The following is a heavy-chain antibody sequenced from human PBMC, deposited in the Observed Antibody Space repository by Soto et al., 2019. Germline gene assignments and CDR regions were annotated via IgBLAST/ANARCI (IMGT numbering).Heavy chain of an antibody. CDR1: GYTFISHG. CDR3: ARVSSSIVVVPDYGMDV. CDR2: ISGKNGKT. D-gene: IGHD2-15*01. J-gene: IGHJ6*02. V-gene: IGHV1-18*04. Sequence: VQLVQSGVEVKKPGASVKVSCKASGYTFISHGISSVRQAPGQGLEWMGWISGKNGKTNYAQKLQGRVTLTTDTSTSTAYMELRSLRSDDTAVYYCARVSSSIVVVPDYGMDVWGQGTTVTVSS.